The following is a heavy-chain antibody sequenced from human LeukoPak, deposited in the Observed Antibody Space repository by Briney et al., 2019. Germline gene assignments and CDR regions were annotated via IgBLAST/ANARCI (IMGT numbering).Heavy chain of an antibody. J-gene: IGHJ4*02. Sequence: GGSLRLSCAVSGFTVSSNYMSWVRQAPGKGLEWVSVIYSGGSTYYADSVKGRFTISRDNSKNTLYLQMNSLRAEDTAVYYCARHMVRGVILYFDYWGQGTLVTVSS. CDR3: ARHMVRGVILYFDY. V-gene: IGHV3-53*01. CDR2: IYSGGST. D-gene: IGHD3-10*01. CDR1: GFTVSSNY.